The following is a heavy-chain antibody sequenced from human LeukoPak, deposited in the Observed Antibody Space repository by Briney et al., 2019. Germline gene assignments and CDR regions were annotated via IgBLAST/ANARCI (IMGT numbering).Heavy chain of an antibody. CDR2: ISGNGGST. J-gene: IGHJ4*02. V-gene: IGHV3-23*01. CDR1: GFTFSSFA. Sequence: GGSLRLSCAASGFTFSSFAVSWVRQAPGKGLEWVSFISGNGGSTYYADSVKGRFTISRDNSKNTLYLQMNSLRAEDTAVYYCASSRVYGYHDYWGQGTLVTVSS. D-gene: IGHD5-18*01. CDR3: ASSRVYGYHDY.